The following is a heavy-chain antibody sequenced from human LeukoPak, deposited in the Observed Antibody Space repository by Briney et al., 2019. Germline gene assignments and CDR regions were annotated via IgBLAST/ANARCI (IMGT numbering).Heavy chain of an antibody. CDR3: ARFSQYYDSGAHYLDY. V-gene: IGHV4-34*01. CDR2: INHSGST. CDR1: GGSFSGYY. J-gene: IGHJ4*02. D-gene: IGHD3-22*01. Sequence: SETLSLTCAVYGGSFSGYYWSWIRQPPGKGLEWIGEINHSGSTNYNPSLKSRVTISVDTSKNQFSLKLSSVTAADTAVYYCARFSQYYDSGAHYLDYWGQGTLVTVSS.